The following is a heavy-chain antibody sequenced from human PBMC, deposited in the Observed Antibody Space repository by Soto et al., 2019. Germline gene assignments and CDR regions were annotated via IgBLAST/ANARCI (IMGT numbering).Heavy chain of an antibody. Sequence: LETLPLTCAVYGGSFSGYYWSWIRQPPGKGLEWIGEINHSGSTNYNPSLKSRVTISVDTSKNQFSLKLSSVTAADTAVYYCARVGGIVVVPAAKHLNFDYWGQGTLVTVSS. CDR1: GGSFSGYY. CDR2: INHSGST. J-gene: IGHJ4*02. CDR3: ARVGGIVVVPAAKHLNFDY. V-gene: IGHV4-34*01. D-gene: IGHD2-2*01.